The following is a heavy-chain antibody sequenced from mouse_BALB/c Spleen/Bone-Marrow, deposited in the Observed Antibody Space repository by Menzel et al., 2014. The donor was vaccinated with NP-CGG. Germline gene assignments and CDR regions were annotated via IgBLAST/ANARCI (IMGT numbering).Heavy chain of an antibody. D-gene: IGHD2-1*01. J-gene: IGHJ2*01. CDR3: ARVYYGNLDY. CDR2: IHPGDGDT. V-gene: IGHV1-80*01. Sequence: QVQLQQSGAELVRPGSSVKISCKASGYTFTNFWMNWVKQRPGQGLEWIGQIHPGDGDTNNNGKFKGKATLTTDKSSSTAYMQLSSLSSEDSAVYFCARVYYGNLDYWGQGTPLTVSS. CDR1: GYTFTNFW.